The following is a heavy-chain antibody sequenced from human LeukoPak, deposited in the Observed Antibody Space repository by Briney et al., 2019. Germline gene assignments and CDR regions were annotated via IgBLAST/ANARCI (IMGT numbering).Heavy chain of an antibody. CDR1: GFTSSSNS. D-gene: IGHD4/OR15-4a*01. Sequence: PGGSLSLSCTFSGFTSSSNSMSWFGQAPGKGLEWVSFIYSGTIHYSDSVKGRFTISRDNPKNTLYLQMNSLRAEDTAVYYCARRAGAYSHPYDYWGQGTLVTVSS. J-gene: IGHJ4*02. CDR2: IYSGTI. CDR3: ARRAGAYSHPYDY. V-gene: IGHV3-53*01.